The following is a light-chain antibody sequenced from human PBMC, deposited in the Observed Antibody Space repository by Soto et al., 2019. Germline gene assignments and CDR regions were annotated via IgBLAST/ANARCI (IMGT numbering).Light chain of an antibody. Sequence: QSVLTQPASVSGSAGQSITNSCTGTSSDVGGYSYVSWYQQHPGKAPKLMIDDVSNRPSGVSNRFSGSKSGNTASLTISGLQAEDEADYYCSSYTSSSFYVFGTGTKLTVL. V-gene: IGLV2-14*01. CDR3: SSYTSSSFYV. CDR1: SSDVGGYSY. J-gene: IGLJ1*01. CDR2: DVS.